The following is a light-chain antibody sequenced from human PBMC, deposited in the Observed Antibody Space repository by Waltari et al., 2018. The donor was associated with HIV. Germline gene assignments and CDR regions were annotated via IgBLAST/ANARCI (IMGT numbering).Light chain of an antibody. CDR3: MQALQTQFT. Sequence: IVMTQSPLSLPVTPGAPASISCRSSQSLLHSNGYNYLDWYLQKPGQSPQLLIYLGSNRAAGVPDRFSGSGSGTDFTLKISRVEAEDVGVYYCMQALQTQFTFGPGTKVDIK. V-gene: IGKV2-28*01. J-gene: IGKJ3*01. CDR2: LGS. CDR1: QSLLHSNGYNY.